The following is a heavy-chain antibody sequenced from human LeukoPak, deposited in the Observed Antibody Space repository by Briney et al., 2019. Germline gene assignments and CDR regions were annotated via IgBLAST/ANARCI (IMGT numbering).Heavy chain of an antibody. V-gene: IGHV3-66*01. D-gene: IGHD3-3*01. CDR3: ARALRFLEWLPHYYYYYGMDV. CDR2: IYSGGST. CDR1: GFTVSSNY. Sequence: GGSLRLSCAASGFTVSSNYMSWVRQAPGKGLEWVSVIYSGGSTYYADSVKGRFTISRDNSKNTLYLQMNSLRAEDTAVYYCARALRFLEWLPHYYYYYGMDVWGQGTTVTVSS. J-gene: IGHJ6*02.